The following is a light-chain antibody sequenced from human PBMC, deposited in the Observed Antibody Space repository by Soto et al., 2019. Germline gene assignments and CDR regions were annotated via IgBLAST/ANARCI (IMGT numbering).Light chain of an antibody. CDR1: QSVSSN. V-gene: IGKV3-15*01. CDR3: QQYNNWLIT. Sequence: EIVMTQSPATLSVSPGERATLSCRASQSVSSNLAWYQQKPGQAHRLLIYGASTRATGIPARFSGSGSGTEFTLTISSLQSEDFAVYYCQQYNNWLITFGGGTKVEIK. J-gene: IGKJ4*01. CDR2: GAS.